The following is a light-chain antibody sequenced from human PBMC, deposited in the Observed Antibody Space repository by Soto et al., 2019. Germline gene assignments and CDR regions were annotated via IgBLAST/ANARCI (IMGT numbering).Light chain of an antibody. V-gene: IGKV1-33*01. J-gene: IGKJ3*01. CDR3: QKCDYLPI. CDR2: GAS. Sequence: DIQMTQSPSSLPASVGDRVTITCQASHDITSYLNWYQHKPGKAPKLLIYGASILEAGVPSRFSGSGSGTDFTFTISSLQPEDVATYYCQKCDYLPIFGPGTKVDIK. CDR1: HDITSY.